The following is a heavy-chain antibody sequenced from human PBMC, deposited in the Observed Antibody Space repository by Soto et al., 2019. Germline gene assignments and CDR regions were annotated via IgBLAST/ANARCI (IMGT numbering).Heavy chain of an antibody. CDR1: GYTFTRYN. J-gene: IGHJ6*02. D-gene: IGHD3-10*01. CDR3: ARFRGSYGMDV. Sequence: GASVKVSCKTPGYTFTRYNIHWVRQAPGQRLEWMGWINAGNGNTNHAQKFQGRVTITADKSTSTAYMELSSLSSEDTAVYYCARFRGSYGMDVWGQGTTVTVSS. V-gene: IGHV1-3*01. CDR2: INAGNGNT.